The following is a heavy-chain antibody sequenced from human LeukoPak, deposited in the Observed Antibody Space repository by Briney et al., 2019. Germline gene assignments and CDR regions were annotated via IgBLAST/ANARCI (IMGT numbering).Heavy chain of an antibody. Sequence: SETLSLTCTVSGDSISSGSYYWSWIRQPAGKGLEWIGRIYTSGSTNYNPSLKSRVIMSLDTSKNQFSLKLSSVTATDTAIYYCARYYSNFEYHFDYWGQGILVTVSS. D-gene: IGHD4-11*01. CDR3: ARYYSNFEYHFDY. J-gene: IGHJ4*02. CDR2: IYTSGST. CDR1: GDSISSGSYY. V-gene: IGHV4-61*02.